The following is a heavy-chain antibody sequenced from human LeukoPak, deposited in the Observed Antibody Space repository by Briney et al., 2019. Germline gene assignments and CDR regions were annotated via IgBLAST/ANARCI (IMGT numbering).Heavy chain of an antibody. Sequence: SETLSLTCTVSGGSLSSYYWSWIRQPAGKGLEWIGRIYTSGSTNYNPSLKSRVTMSVDTSKNQFSLKLSSVTAADTALYHCARVGPIKIIVAVFEVYQLLSLDYWGQGTLVTVSS. CDR2: IYTSGST. V-gene: IGHV4-4*07. J-gene: IGHJ4*02. CDR1: GGSLSSYY. CDR3: ARVGPIKIIVAVFEVYQLLSLDY. D-gene: IGHD2-2*01.